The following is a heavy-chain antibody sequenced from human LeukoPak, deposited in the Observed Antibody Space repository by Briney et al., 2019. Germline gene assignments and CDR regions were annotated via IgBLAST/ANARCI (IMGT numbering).Heavy chain of an antibody. D-gene: IGHD3-22*01. V-gene: IGHV4-30-2*01. CDR2: IYHSGST. J-gene: IGHJ4*02. Sequence: SETLSLTCTVSGGSISSGGYYWSWIRQPPGKGLEWIGYIYHSGSTYYNPSLKSRVTMSVDTSKNQFSLKLSSVTAADTAVYYCARVESGYYFDYWGQGTLVTVSS. CDR1: GGSISSGGYY. CDR3: ARVESGYYFDY.